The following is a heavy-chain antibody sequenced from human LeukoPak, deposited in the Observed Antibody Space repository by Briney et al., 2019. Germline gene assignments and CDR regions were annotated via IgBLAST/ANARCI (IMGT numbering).Heavy chain of an antibody. Sequence: SETLSLTCTVSGASISSSSYYWSWIRQPAGRGLEWIGRIYTSGNTNYNPSLKSRVTMSIDTSKNQYSLKLNSVTAADTAVYYCALFYYDASGYYYPEDYWGQGTLVTVSS. CDR3: ALFYYDASGYYYPEDY. V-gene: IGHV4-61*02. CDR2: IYTSGNT. CDR1: GASISSSSYY. J-gene: IGHJ4*02. D-gene: IGHD3-22*01.